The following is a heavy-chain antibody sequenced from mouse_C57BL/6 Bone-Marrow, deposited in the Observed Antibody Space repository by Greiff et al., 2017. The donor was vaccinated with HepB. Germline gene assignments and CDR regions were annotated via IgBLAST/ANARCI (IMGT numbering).Heavy chain of an antibody. J-gene: IGHJ2*01. CDR3: ARYDYSGYFDY. CDR1: GYTFTNYW. Sequence: QVQLKESGAELVRPGTSVKMSCKASGYTFTNYWIGWAKQRPGHGLEWIGDIYPGGGYTNYNEKFKGKATLTADKSSSTAYMQFSSLTSEDSAIYYCARYDYSGYFDYWGQGTTLTVSS. D-gene: IGHD2-4*01. CDR2: IYPGGGYT. V-gene: IGHV1-63*01.